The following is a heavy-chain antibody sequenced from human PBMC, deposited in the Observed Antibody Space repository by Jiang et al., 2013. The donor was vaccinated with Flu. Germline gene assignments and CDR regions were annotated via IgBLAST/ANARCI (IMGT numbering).Heavy chain of an antibody. D-gene: IGHD6-19*01. J-gene: IGHJ3*02. Sequence: GAEVKKPGESLKISCKGSGYSFPIYWIGWVRQMPGKGLEWMGSIYPSDSNTRYSPSFQGQVTMSVDKSVFTAYLQWSSLKASDTAMYYCARRSSGWSGKDSFDIWGQGTMVTVSS. CDR2: IYPSDSNT. V-gene: IGHV5-51*01. CDR3: ARRSSGWSGKDSFDI. CDR1: GYSFPIYW.